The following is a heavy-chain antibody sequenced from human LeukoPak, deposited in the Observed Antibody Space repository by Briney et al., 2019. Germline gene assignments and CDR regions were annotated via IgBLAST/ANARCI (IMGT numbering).Heavy chain of an antibody. D-gene: IGHD1-26*01. CDR2: IYYSGST. CDR1: GGSISNYY. Sequence: IPSETLSLTCTVSGGSISNYYWSWIRQPPGKGLEWIGYIYYSGSTSYNPSLKSRVTISVDTSKNQFSLKLSSVTAADTAVYYCARTIGATYFDYWGQGILVTVSS. V-gene: IGHV4-59*01. J-gene: IGHJ4*02. CDR3: ARTIGATYFDY.